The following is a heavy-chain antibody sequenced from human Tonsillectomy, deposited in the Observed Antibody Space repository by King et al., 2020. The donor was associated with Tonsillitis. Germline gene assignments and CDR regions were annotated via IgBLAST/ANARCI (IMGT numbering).Heavy chain of an antibody. V-gene: IGHV4-31*03. CDR3: AREGRYFKDSSCYWVVGFDI. CDR2: ISYSWST. J-gene: IGHJ3*02. D-gene: IGHD3-22*01. Sequence: QLQESGPGLVKPSQTLSLTYTVSGGSISSGGYYWRWIRQFPGKGLEWLGYISYSWSTHYNPSLESRISISLDTSKHQFSLKLDSVTAADTAVYHCAREGRYFKDSSCYWVVGFDIGGQGTRVIVSS. CDR1: GGSISSGGYY.